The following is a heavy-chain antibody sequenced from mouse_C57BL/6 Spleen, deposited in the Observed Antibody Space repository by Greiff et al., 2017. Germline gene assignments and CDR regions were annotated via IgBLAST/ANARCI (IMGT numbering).Heavy chain of an antibody. CDR2: ISYSGST. J-gene: IGHJ3*01. Sequence: VQLQQSGPGMVKPSQSLSLTCTVTGYSITSGYDWHWIRHFPGNKLEWMGYISYSGSTNYNPSLKSRISITHDTSKNHFFLKLNSVTTEDTATYYCARDEAPGAWFAYWGQGTLVTVSA. CDR1: GYSITSGYD. V-gene: IGHV3-1*01. CDR3: ARDEAPGAWFAY.